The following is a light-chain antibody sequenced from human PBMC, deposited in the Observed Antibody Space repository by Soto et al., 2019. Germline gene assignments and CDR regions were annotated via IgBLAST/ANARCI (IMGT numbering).Light chain of an antibody. CDR2: VNS. J-gene: IGLJ1*01. CDR1: SSDVGDYKY. Sequence: QSALTQPASVSGSPGQSITISCTGSSSDVGDYKYVSWYQQHPDKAPKLLIYVNSNRPSGVSNRLSGSKSGNTASLTISGLQAEDEADYYCSSYTSSDTPYVFGTGTKLTVL. CDR3: SSYTSSDTPYV. V-gene: IGLV2-14*01.